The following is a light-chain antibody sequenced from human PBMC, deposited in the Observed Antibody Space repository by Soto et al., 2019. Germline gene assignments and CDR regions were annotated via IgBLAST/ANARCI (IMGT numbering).Light chain of an antibody. CDR2: YHS. V-gene: IGLV3-21*01. CDR3: QVWDISSGHVV. CDR1: NIGSKS. J-gene: IGLJ3*02. Sequence: SYELTQPPSVSVAPGKTASVACGGSNIGSKSVHWYQKKSGQAPVLVMYYHSDRPSGIPERFSGSNSGNTATLTISRVEAGDDADYYCQVWDISSGHVVFGGGTKLTVL.